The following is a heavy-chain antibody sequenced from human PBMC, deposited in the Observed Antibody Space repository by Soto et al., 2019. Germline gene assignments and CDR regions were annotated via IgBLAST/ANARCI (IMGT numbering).Heavy chain of an antibody. CDR3: VRATYFSDSSGYTRCLDY. CDR1: GFTLSYHY. D-gene: IGHD3-22*01. Sequence: HPGGSLRLSCAGSGFTLSYHYIDWVRQAPGKGLEWVGRSRDKPQGYSTAYAASVKGRFTTSRDESKNSAYLQMNSLKTEDTAVYYCVRATYFSDSSGYTRCLDYWGQGTLVTVSS. CDR2: SRDKPQGYST. V-gene: IGHV3-72*01. J-gene: IGHJ4*02.